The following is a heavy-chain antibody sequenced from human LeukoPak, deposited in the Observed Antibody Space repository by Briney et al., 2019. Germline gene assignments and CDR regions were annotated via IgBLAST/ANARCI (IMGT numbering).Heavy chain of an antibody. J-gene: IGHJ4*02. CDR3: ARGAPSRYDFWSGYPIDY. Sequence: ASVKVSCKASGGTFSSYAISWVRQAPGQGLEWMGGIIPIFGTANYAQKFQGRVTITADESTSTAYMELSSLRSEDTAVYYCARGAPSRYDFWSGYPIDYWGQGTLVTVSS. V-gene: IGHV1-69*13. CDR1: GGTFSSYA. CDR2: IIPIFGTA. D-gene: IGHD3-3*01.